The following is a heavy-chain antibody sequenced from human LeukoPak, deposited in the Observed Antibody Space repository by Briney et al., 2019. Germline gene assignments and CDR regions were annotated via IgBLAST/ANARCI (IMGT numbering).Heavy chain of an antibody. V-gene: IGHV4-30-4*01. J-gene: IGHJ4*02. CDR1: GGSISSGDYY. CDR3: ARAGPRIVATVGY. CDR2: IHNSGGT. Sequence: SETLSLTCTVSGGSISSGDYYWSWIRQPPGKGLEWIGYIHNSGGTYYNPSLKSRVSVSVDTSKKQFSLKLTSVSAADTAVYYCARAGPRIVATVGYWGQGTLVTVSS. D-gene: IGHD5-12*01.